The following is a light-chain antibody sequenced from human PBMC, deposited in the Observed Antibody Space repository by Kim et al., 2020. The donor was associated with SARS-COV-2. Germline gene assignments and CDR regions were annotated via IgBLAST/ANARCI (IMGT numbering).Light chain of an antibody. CDR3: NSWDSSGNHVV. CDR2: GKN. V-gene: IGLV3-19*02. CDR1: SLRKYY. Sequence: SSELTQDPAVSVALGQTVRITCQGDSLRKYYASWYQQKPGQAPVCVIYGKNNRPSGIPDRFSGSSSGNTESLTITGAQAEDEADYYCNSWDSSGNHVVFGGGTQLTVL. J-gene: IGLJ2*01.